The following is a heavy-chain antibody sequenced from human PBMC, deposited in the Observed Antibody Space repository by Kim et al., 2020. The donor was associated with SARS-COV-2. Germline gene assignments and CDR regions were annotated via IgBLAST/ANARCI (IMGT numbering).Heavy chain of an antibody. J-gene: IGHJ6*02. CDR2: IYYDGSNK. Sequence: GGSLRLSCAASGFTFSSYGIHWVRQAPGKGLEWVAVIYYDGSNKYYADSVKGRFTISRDNSKNTLYLQMNSLRAEDTAVYYCARDTRDYYGMDVWGQGTTVTVSS. CDR1: GFTFSSYG. CDR3: ARDTRDYYGMDV. V-gene: IGHV3-33*01.